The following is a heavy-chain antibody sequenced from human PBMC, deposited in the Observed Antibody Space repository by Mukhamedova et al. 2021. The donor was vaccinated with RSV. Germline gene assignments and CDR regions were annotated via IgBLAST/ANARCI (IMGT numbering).Heavy chain of an antibody. D-gene: IGHD3-22*01. CDR3: ARARGYYYDSSGYLDY. CDR2: IYYSGST. J-gene: IGHJ4*02. V-gene: IGHV4-30-4*01. Sequence: GYIYYSGSTYYNPSLKSRVTISVDTSKNQLSLKLSSVTAADTAVYYCARARGYYYDSSGYLDYWGQGTLVTVSS.